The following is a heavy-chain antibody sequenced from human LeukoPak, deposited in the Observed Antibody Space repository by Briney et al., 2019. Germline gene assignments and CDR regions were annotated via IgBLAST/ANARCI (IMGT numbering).Heavy chain of an antibody. CDR3: ARRPDCSGSDCYGMDV. J-gene: IGHJ6*02. V-gene: IGHV3-21*01. D-gene: IGHD2-15*01. CDR2: IGRNGDYI. CDR1: GFTFSSYT. Sequence: GGSLRLCCAASGFTFSSYTMKWVRQTPGKGLELVSSIGRNGDYIYYADSGKGRFTISRDNANDSLFLQMNSLRADDTAVYYCARRPDCSGSDCYGMDVWGQGTTVTVSS.